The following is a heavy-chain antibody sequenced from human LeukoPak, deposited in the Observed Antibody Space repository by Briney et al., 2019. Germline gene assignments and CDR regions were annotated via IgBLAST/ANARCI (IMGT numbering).Heavy chain of an antibody. J-gene: IGHJ4*02. V-gene: IGHV6-1*01. D-gene: IGHD1-26*01. Sequence: SQTLSLTCAISGESVSSNSAAWNWISQSPSSGLEWGERTYYRSKWYNNYAVSVKSRITINPDTSKNQFSLQLNSVTPEDTAVYYCARHKGATTSFDYWGQGTLVTVSS. CDR3: ARHKGATTSFDY. CDR2: TYYRSKWYN. CDR1: GESVSSNSAA.